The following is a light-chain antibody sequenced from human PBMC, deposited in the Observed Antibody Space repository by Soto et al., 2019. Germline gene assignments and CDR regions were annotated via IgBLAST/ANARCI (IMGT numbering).Light chain of an antibody. J-gene: IGKJ1*01. CDR2: KAS. Sequence: DIQMTQSPSTLSASVGDRVTITCRASQSVGSWLAWHQQKPGRAPKVLVYKASSLQSGVPSRFSGSGSGTEFTLTISSLQPDDAAIYFCQQYARYPWTFGQGTKVEIK. CDR1: QSVGSW. V-gene: IGKV1-5*03. CDR3: QQYARYPWT.